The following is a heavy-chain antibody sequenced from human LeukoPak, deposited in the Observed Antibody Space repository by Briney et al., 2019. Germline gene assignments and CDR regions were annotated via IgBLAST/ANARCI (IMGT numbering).Heavy chain of an antibody. Sequence: GGSLRLSCAASGFTLSSYAMSWVRQAPGKGLEWVSAISGSGGSTYYADSVKGRFTISRDNSKNTLYLQMNSLRAEDTAVYYCAKAPRYYYGSGSYRADYWGQGTLVTVSS. J-gene: IGHJ4*02. CDR2: ISGSGGST. V-gene: IGHV3-23*01. CDR1: GFTLSSYA. CDR3: AKAPRYYYGSGSYRADY. D-gene: IGHD3-10*01.